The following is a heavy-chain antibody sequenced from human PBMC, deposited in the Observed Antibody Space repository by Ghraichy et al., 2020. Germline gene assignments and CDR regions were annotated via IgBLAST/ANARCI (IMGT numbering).Heavy chain of an antibody. J-gene: IGHJ4*02. D-gene: IGHD4-17*01. CDR3: ARDRYGDYSYFDY. Sequence: GGSLRLSCAASGFTFSDYYMSWIRQAPGKGLEWVSYISSSSSYTNYADSVKGRFTISRDNAKNSLYLQMNSLRAEDTAVYYCARDRYGDYSYFDYWGQGTLVTVSS. V-gene: IGHV3-11*05. CDR2: ISSSSSYT. CDR1: GFTFSDYY.